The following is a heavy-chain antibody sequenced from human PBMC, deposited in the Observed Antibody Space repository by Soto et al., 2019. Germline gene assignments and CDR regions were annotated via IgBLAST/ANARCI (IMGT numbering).Heavy chain of an antibody. V-gene: IGHV3-13*05. CDR1: GFTFSSYD. CDR2: IGTAGDP. J-gene: IGHJ6*02. CDR3: ARARRHCSSTSCYRGSYYYGMDV. Sequence: GGSLRLSCAASGFTFSSYDMHWVRQATGKGLEWVSAIGTAGDPYYPGSVKGRFTISRENAKNSLYLQMNSLRAGDTAVYYCARARRHCSSTSCYRGSYYYGMDVWGQGTTVTASS. D-gene: IGHD2-2*01.